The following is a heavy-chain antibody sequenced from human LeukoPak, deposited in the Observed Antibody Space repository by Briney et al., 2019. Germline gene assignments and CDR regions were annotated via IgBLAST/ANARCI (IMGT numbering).Heavy chain of an antibody. V-gene: IGHV3-23*01. CDR1: GFTFSSYA. J-gene: IGHJ2*01. CDR3: AKDRDGYNAPRGWYFDL. Sequence: GGSLRLSCAASGFTFSSYAMSWVRQAPGKGLEWVSAISGSGGSTYYADSVKGRFTISRDNSKNTLYLQMNSLRVEDTAKYYCAKDRDGYNAPRGWYFDLWGRGILVTVSS. D-gene: IGHD5-24*01. CDR2: ISGSGGST.